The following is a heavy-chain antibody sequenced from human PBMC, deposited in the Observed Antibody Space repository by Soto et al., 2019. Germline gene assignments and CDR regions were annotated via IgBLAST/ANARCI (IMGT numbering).Heavy chain of an antibody. CDR1: GFTVSTYG. J-gene: IGHJ4*02. D-gene: IGHD2-21*01. V-gene: IGHV3-30*03. CDR2: ISRDGGTK. CDR3: TCEGASGY. Sequence: QVQLVESGGGVVQPGRSLRLSCAVSGFTVSTYGMHWVRQAPGKGLEWVAVISRDGGTKYYADSVKGRFTISRDNSRNTLLLEMNSLRVDDMAVYYCTCEGASGYWGQGNLVTVSS.